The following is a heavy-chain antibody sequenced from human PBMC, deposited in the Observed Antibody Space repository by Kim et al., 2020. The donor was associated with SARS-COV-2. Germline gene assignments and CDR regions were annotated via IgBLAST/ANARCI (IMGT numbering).Heavy chain of an antibody. Sequence: SLKSRVTISVDTSKNQFSLKLSSVTAADTAVYYCARDRDSSGWLTYGMDVWGQGTTVTVSS. V-gene: IGHV4-31*02. D-gene: IGHD6-19*01. J-gene: IGHJ6*02. CDR3: ARDRDSSGWLTYGMDV.